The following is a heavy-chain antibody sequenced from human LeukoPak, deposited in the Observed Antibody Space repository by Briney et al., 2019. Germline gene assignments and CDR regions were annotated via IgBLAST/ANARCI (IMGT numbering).Heavy chain of an antibody. CDR1: GFTFSTYS. Sequence: GGSLRLSCAASGFTFSTYSMNWVRQAPGKGLEWVSYISRSSSTIHYADSVKGRFTISRDNAKNSLYLQMNSLTADDTAVYYCARNNWGIDYWGQGTLVAVSS. D-gene: IGHD7-27*01. V-gene: IGHV3-48*01. J-gene: IGHJ4*02. CDR3: ARNNWGIDY. CDR2: ISRSSSTI.